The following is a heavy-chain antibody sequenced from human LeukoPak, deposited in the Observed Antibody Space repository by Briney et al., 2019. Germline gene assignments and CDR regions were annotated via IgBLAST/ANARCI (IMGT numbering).Heavy chain of an antibody. CDR3: ARHDPIVGTPDAFDI. CDR2: IKQDGSQK. V-gene: IGHV3-7*01. J-gene: IGHJ3*02. Sequence: GGSLRLSCVASGFTFTNYWMNWVRQAPGKGLEWVASIKQDGSQKSYVDSVKGRFTISRDNAKNSLSLQMDSLRGEDTAVYYCARHDPIVGTPDAFDIWGQGTMVTVSS. CDR1: GFTFTNYW. D-gene: IGHD1-26*01.